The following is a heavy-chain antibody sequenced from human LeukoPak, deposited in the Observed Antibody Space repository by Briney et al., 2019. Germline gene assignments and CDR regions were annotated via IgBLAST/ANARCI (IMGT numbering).Heavy chain of an antibody. V-gene: IGHV4-39*07. Sequence: PSETLSLTCTVSGGSISRSSFYWDWIRQPPGKGLEWIRSIYYSGSTYYNPSLKSRVTISVDTSKNQFSLKLSSVTAADTAVYYCARDAPSMITFGGVIPPFDYWGQGTLVTVSS. J-gene: IGHJ4*02. CDR2: IYYSGST. CDR1: GGSISRSSFY. CDR3: ARDAPSMITFGGVIPPFDY. D-gene: IGHD3-16*01.